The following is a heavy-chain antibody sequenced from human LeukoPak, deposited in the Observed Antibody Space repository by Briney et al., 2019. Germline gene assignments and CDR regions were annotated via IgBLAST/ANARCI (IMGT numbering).Heavy chain of an antibody. D-gene: IGHD6-19*01. Sequence: GGSLRLSCAASGFTFSTYAMSWVRQAPGRGLEWVSAISGSGSSTYYADSVKGRFTISRDNSKNTLYLQMNSLRAEDTAVYYCVKGSSGWYEGYFDYWGQGTLVTVSS. V-gene: IGHV3-23*01. CDR2: ISGSGSST. J-gene: IGHJ4*02. CDR1: GFTFSTYA. CDR3: VKGSSGWYEGYFDY.